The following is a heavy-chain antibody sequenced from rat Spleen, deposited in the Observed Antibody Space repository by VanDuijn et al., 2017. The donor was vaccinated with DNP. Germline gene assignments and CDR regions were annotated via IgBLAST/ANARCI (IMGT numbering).Heavy chain of an antibody. CDR2: IGSDDYAP. V-gene: IGHV5-22*01. D-gene: IGHD1-2*01. CDR1: GFTFSDYY. Sequence: EVQLVESGGGLVQPGRSLKLSCAASGFTFSDYYMAWVRQAPTKGLEWVAYIGSDDYAPYYGDSVKGRLTISRDNAKSTLYLQINSLQTEDTAMYFCARWHLYLNYFDYWGQGVMVTVSS. J-gene: IGHJ2*01. CDR3: ARWHLYLNYFDY.